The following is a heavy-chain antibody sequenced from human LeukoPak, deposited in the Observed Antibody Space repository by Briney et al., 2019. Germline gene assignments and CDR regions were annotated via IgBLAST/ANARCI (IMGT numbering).Heavy chain of an antibody. Sequence: SETLSLTCAVPGYSISSGYYWGWIQQPPGKGLEWIGSIYHSGSTYYNPSLKSRVTISVDTSKNQFSLKLSSVTAADTAVYYRARLGCELQPPGYYFDYWGQGTLVTVSS. CDR3: ARLGCELQPPGYYFDY. CDR2: IYHSGST. CDR1: GYSISSGYY. J-gene: IGHJ4*02. D-gene: IGHD1-26*01. V-gene: IGHV4-38-2*01.